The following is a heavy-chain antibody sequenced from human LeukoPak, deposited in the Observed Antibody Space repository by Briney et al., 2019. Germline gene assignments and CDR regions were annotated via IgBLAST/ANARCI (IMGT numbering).Heavy chain of an antibody. V-gene: IGHV5-51*01. CDR3: ARLSSYYDILTGYYR. J-gene: IGHJ3*01. D-gene: IGHD3-9*01. Sequence: GASVKVSCKGSGYSFTSYWIGWVRQMPGKGLEWMGIIYPGDSDTRYSPSFQGQVTISADKSISTAYLQWSSLKASDTAMYYCARLSSYYDILTGYYRWGQGTMVTVSS. CDR2: IYPGDSDT. CDR1: GYSFTSYW.